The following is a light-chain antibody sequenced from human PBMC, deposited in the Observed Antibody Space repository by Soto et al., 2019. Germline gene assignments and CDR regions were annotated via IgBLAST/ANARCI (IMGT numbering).Light chain of an antibody. Sequence: DIEMTQSPSSLSASVGDRVTITCRASQSISSYLTWYQQKPGKAPNLLIYAASSLQSGVPSRFSGGGSGTDFTLTISRLPPEDFATYYCQQNYSTPRTFGQGTKVEIK. CDR3: QQNYSTPRT. CDR2: AAS. J-gene: IGKJ1*01. CDR1: QSISSY. V-gene: IGKV1-39*01.